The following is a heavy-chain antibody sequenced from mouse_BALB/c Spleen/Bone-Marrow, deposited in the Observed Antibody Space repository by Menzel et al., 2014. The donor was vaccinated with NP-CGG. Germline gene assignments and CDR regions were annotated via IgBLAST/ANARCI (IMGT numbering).Heavy chain of an antibody. CDR3: ARGNGFAY. J-gene: IGHJ3*01. V-gene: IGHV5-12-2*01. Sequence: EVKLVESGGGLVQPGGSLKLSCAASGFTFSSYTMSWVRQTPEKRLDWVAYISSGGGSTYYPDTVKGRFTISRDNAKNTLYLQMSSLKSEDTAMYYCARGNGFAYWGQGTLVTVSA. CDR1: GFTFSSYT. CDR2: ISSGGGST.